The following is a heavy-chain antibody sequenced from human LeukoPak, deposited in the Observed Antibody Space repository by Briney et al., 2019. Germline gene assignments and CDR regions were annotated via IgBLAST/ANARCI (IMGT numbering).Heavy chain of an antibody. D-gene: IGHD5-24*01. CDR1: EFTVSRNY. CDR3: TRDQMNY. V-gene: IGHV3-53*01. CDR2: IFSNGDT. Sequence: SGGSLRLSCTASEFTVSRNYMLWVRQAPGKGLEWVSLIFSNGDTHYADSVKGRFTISRDTPKNTVSLQMNSLRVEDTAMYYCTRDQMNYWGQGTLVTVSS. J-gene: IGHJ4*02.